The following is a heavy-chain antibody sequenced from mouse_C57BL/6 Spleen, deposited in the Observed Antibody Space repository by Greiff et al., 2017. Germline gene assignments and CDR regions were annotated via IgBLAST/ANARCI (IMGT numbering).Heavy chain of an antibody. CDR2: IYPGDGDT. V-gene: IGHV1-82*01. CDR1: GYAFSSSW. Sequence: VQVVESGPELVKPGASVKISCKASGYAFSSSWMNWVKQRPGKGLEWIGRIYPGDGDTNYNGKFKGKATLTADKSSSTAYMQLSSLTSEDSAVYFCARANWDNVFFAYWGQGTLVTVSA. CDR3: ARANWDNVFFAY. D-gene: IGHD4-1*01. J-gene: IGHJ3*01.